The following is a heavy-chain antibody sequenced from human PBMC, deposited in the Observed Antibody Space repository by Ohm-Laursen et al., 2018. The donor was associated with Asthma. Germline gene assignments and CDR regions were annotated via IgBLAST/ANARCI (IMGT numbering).Heavy chain of an antibody. CDR3: AKVGYDFWSGPPDDY. V-gene: IGHV3-30*18. J-gene: IGHJ4*02. D-gene: IGHD3-3*01. CDR2: ISYDGSNK. Sequence: SLRLSCAAAGFTFRSYGMHWVRQAPGKGLEWVAVISYDGSNKYYADSVKGRFTISRDNSKNALYLQMNSLRAEDTAVYYCAKVGYDFWSGPPDDYWGQGTLVTVSS. CDR1: GFTFRSYG.